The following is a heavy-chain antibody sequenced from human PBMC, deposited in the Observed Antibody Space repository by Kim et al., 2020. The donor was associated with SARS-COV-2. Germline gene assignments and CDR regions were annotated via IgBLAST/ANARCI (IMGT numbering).Heavy chain of an antibody. D-gene: IGHD6-13*01. Sequence: GGSLRLSCAASGFTFSSYWMSWVLQAPGKGLEWVANIKQDGSEKYYVDSVKGRFTISRDNAKNSLYLQMNSLRAEDTAVYYCARDEGGYSAGRFDYWGQGTLVSVSS. CDR2: IKQDGSEK. J-gene: IGHJ4*02. CDR3: ARDEGGYSAGRFDY. V-gene: IGHV3-7*01. CDR1: GFTFSSYW.